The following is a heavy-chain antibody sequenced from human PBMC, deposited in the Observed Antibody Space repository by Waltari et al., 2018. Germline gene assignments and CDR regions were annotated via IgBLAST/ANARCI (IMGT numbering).Heavy chain of an antibody. CDR2: IYPAGDT. Sequence: QVQLQESRPGLVKPSETLSLTCDVSGSSITSGYYGGWIRQSPGKGLEWIATIYPAGDTFYNPSLKSRVPISMDTSKNQFSLKLNSVTAADTAVYFCSRQVLGYCTSAACRRLESWGQGTLVTVSS. J-gene: IGHJ4*02. D-gene: IGHD2-2*03. CDR3: SRQVLGYCTSAACRRLES. V-gene: IGHV4-38-2*01. CDR1: GSSITSGYY.